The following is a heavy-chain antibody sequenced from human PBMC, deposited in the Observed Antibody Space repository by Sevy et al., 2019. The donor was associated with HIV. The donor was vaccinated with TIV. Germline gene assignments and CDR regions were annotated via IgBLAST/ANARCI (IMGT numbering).Heavy chain of an antibody. V-gene: IGHV3-30*04. CDR1: GFSFNGYA. D-gene: IGHD3-9*01. CDR2: ISYDGSVK. CDR3: RSAIGHFTIPRDNTKNTLFLHRNSLRPEETAVYYCVREGRNYEYVWGTYHSGF. J-gene: IGHJ4*02. Sequence: GGSLRLSCAASGFSFNGYAMHWVRQAPGKGLEWLAVISYDGSVKYYTESVKGRFTISRDNTKNTLFLQLNSLRTEDMQIYSQRSAIGHFTIPRDNTKNTLFLHRNSLRPEETAVYYCVREGRNYEYVWGTYHSGFRAQGTLVTVSS.